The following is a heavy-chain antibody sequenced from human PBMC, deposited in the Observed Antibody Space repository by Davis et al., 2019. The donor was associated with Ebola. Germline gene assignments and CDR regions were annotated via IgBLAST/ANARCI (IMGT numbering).Heavy chain of an antibody. CDR3: AKAPWVLLQRPYGMDV. Sequence: GESLKISCAVSGFTVNRNYMSWVRQAPGKGLEWVSAISGSGGSTYYADSVKGRFTISRDNSKNTLYLQMNSLRAEDTAVYYCAKAPWVLLQRPYGMDVWGKGTTVTVSP. J-gene: IGHJ6*04. D-gene: IGHD3-22*01. V-gene: IGHV3-23*01. CDR2: ISGSGGST. CDR1: GFTVNRNY.